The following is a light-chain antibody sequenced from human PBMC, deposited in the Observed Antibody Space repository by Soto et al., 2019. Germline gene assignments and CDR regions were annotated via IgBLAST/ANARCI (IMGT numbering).Light chain of an antibody. J-gene: IGKJ4*01. CDR2: GAS. CDR1: QSVSNY. CDR3: QQYNNWPPDT. V-gene: IGKV3-15*01. Sequence: ETVMTQSPATLSVSPGERATLSCRTSQSVSNYLAWYQQKPGQAPRLLIYGASTRATGIPARFSGSGSGTEFTLTISSLQSEDFAVYYCQQYNNWPPDTFGGGTKVEIK.